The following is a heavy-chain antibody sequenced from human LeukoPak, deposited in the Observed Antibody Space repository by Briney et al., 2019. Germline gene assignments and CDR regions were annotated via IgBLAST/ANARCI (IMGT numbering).Heavy chain of an antibody. CDR1: GFTFSSYA. CDR2: ISGSGGST. Sequence: PGGSLRLSCAASGFTFSSYAMSWVRQAPGKGLEWVSAISGSGGSTYYADSVKGRFTISRDNSKNTLYLQMNSLRAEDTAVYYCAVSPPGGYYYYYMDVWGKGTTVTVSS. D-gene: IGHD3-10*01. V-gene: IGHV3-23*01. CDR3: AVSPPGGYYYYYMDV. J-gene: IGHJ6*03.